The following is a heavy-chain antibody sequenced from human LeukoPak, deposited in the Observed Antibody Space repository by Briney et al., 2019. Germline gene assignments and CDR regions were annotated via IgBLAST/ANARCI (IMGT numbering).Heavy chain of an antibody. Sequence: ASVKVSCKASGYTFTSYGISWVRQAPGQGLEWMGWISAYNGNTNYAQKLQGRVTMTTDTSTSTAYMELRSLRSDDTAVYYCARPSGSYEDDAFDIWGQGTMVTVPS. V-gene: IGHV1-18*04. CDR3: ARPSGSYEDDAFDI. CDR1: GYTFTSYG. D-gene: IGHD1-26*01. CDR2: ISAYNGNT. J-gene: IGHJ3*02.